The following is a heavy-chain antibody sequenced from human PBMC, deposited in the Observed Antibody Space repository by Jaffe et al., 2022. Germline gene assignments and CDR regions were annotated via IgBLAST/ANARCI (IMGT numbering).Heavy chain of an antibody. J-gene: IGHJ3*02. D-gene: IGHD6-19*01. V-gene: IGHV3-9*01. CDR1: GFTFDDYA. CDR3: AKDTGVAVAGHQTGGHAFDI. Sequence: EVQLVESGGGLVQPGRSLRLSCAASGFTFDDYAMHWVRQAPGKGLEWVSGISWNSGSIGYADSVKGRFTISRDNAKNSLYLQMNSLRAEDTALYYCAKDTGVAVAGHQTGGHAFDIWGQGTMVTVSS. CDR2: ISWNSGSI.